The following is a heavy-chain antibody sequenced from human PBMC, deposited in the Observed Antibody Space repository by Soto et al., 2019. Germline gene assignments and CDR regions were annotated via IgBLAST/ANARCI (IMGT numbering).Heavy chain of an antibody. CDR2: IWYDGSNI. CDR3: ARGYGSSSPYFDY. Sequence: GGSLRLSCAASGYSFSSYGMHWVRQAPGKGLEWVAVIWYDGSNIYYADSVRGRFTISRDISRNTLYLQMNSLRAEDTAVYYCARGYGSSSPYFDYWGQGTLVTVSS. CDR1: GYSFSSYG. V-gene: IGHV3-33*01. D-gene: IGHD6-6*01. J-gene: IGHJ4*02.